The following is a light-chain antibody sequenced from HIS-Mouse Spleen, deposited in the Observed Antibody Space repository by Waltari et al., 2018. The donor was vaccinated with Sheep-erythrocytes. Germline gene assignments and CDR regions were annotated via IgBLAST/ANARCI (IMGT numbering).Light chain of an antibody. J-gene: IGLJ2*01. Sequence: QSVLTQPPSASGTPGQRVTISCSGSSPNIGSNTVNWSQQLPGTAPKLLIYSNNQRPSGVPDRFSGSKSGTSASLAISGLQSEDEADYYCAAWDDSLNGVVFGGGTKLIVL. V-gene: IGLV1-44*01. CDR3: AAWDDSLNGVV. CDR2: SNN. CDR1: SPNIGSNT.